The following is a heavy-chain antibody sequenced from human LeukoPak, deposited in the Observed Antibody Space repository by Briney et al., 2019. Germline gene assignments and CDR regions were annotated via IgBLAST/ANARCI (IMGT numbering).Heavy chain of an antibody. Sequence: GASVKVSCKVSGDTLTELSMHWVRQAPGKGLEWMGGFDPEDSKTIYARKFQGRVTMTEDTSAETAYMELSSLRSEDTAVYYCATGYGSGSYNAFDIWGQGTMVTVSS. V-gene: IGHV1-24*01. J-gene: IGHJ3*02. D-gene: IGHD3-10*01. CDR3: ATGYGSGSYNAFDI. CDR2: FDPEDSKT. CDR1: GDTLTELS.